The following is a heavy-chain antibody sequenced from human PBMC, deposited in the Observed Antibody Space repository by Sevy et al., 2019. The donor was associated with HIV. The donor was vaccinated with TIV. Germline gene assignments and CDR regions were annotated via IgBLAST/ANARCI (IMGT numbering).Heavy chain of an antibody. J-gene: IGHJ3*02. V-gene: IGHV1-2*02. CDR1: GYTFTGYY. CDR3: ARDPAYYDFWSGYYTGGVFDI. D-gene: IGHD3-3*01. CDR2: FNPNSGGT. Sequence: ASVKVSCKASGYTFTGYYMHWVRQAPGQGLEWMGWFNPNSGGTNYAQKFQGRVTMTRDTSISTAYMELGRLRSDDTAVYYCARDPAYYDFWSGYYTGGVFDIWGQGTMVTVSS.